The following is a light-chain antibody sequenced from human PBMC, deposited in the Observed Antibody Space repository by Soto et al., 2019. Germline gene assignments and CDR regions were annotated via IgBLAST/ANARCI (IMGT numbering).Light chain of an antibody. CDR3: NSYTGGTALV. V-gene: IGLV2-14*03. CDR2: DVD. J-gene: IGLJ2*01. Sequence: QSALTQPASVSGSPGQSITISCTGTGLDVGLYNYVSWYQQHPGTPPKLIIYDVDNRPSGVSNRFSGSKSANTASLTISGLQPEDEADYYCNSYTGGTALVFGGGTKLTVL. CDR1: GLDVGLYNY.